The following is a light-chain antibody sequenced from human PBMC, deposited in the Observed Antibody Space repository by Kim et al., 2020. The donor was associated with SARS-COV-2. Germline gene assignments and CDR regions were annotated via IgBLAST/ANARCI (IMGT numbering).Light chain of an antibody. CDR3: QSYDISNVI. V-gene: IGLV6-57*03. CDR2: EDS. CDR1: SGNIADNY. Sequence: GSPVTSSGPRTSGNIADNYVQWYQQRPGSAPTIVIYEDSERPSGVPDRFSGSIDTSSSSASLTISGLKTEDEADYYCQSYDISNVIFGGGTQLTVL. J-gene: IGLJ2*01.